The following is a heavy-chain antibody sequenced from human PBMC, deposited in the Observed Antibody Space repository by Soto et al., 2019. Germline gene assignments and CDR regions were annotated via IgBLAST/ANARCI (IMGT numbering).Heavy chain of an antibody. V-gene: IGHV6-1*01. CDR1: GDSVSSNSAA. CDR2: TYYRSKWYN. J-gene: IGHJ3*02. D-gene: IGHD3-10*01. Sequence: SQTLSLTCAISGDSVSSNSAAWNWIRQSPSRDLEWLGRTYYRSKWYNDYAVSVKSRITINPDTSKNQFALQLNSVTPEDTAVYYCAREEGFGSDAPDGVDSWGQGTMVNVPS. CDR3: AREEGFGSDAPDGVDS.